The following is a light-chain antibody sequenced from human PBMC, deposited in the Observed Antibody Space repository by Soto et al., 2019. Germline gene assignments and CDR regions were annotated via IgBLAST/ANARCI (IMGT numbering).Light chain of an antibody. CDR1: QSVSSN. V-gene: IGKV3-15*01. CDR2: AVS. CDR3: QQYNKWPLT. Sequence: EILMTQSPGTLSASPGERATLSCRASQSVSSNLAWYQQKPGQAPRLLIYAVSSLATGIPARFSGSGSGTEFTLNISSLQSEDFAVYYCQQYNKWPLTFGQGTKVEIK. J-gene: IGKJ1*01.